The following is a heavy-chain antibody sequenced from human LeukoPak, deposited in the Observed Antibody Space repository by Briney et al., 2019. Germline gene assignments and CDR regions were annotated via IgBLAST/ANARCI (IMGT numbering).Heavy chain of an antibody. J-gene: IGHJ6*03. CDR3: AKDRCSNGIGCYYYYMDV. V-gene: IGHV3-23*01. D-gene: IGHD2-8*01. CDR2: ISGSGGST. Sequence: GGSLRLSCAASGFTFSSYAMSWVRQAPGKGLEWVSAISGSGGSTYYADSVKGRFSISRDSSKNILYLQMNSLRAEDTTIYYCAKDRCSNGIGCYYYYMDVWGKGTTVTTSS. CDR1: GFTFSSYA.